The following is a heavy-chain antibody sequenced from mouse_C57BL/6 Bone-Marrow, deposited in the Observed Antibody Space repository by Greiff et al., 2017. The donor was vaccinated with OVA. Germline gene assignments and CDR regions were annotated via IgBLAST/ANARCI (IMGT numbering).Heavy chain of an antibody. CDR2: ISDGGSYT. Sequence: EVKLVESGGGLVKPGGSLKLSCAASGFTFSSYAMSWVRQTPEKRLEWVATISDGGSYTYYPDNVKGRFTISRDNAKNNLYLQMSHLKSEDTAMYYCARGVGQAYWGQGTLVTVSA. J-gene: IGHJ3*01. CDR1: GFTFSSYA. V-gene: IGHV5-4*03. CDR3: ARGVGQAY. D-gene: IGHD3-3*01.